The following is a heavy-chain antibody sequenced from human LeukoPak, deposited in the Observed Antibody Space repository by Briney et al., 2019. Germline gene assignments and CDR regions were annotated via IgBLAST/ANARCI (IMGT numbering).Heavy chain of an antibody. CDR3: ARSRDYYDSSGYYY. D-gene: IGHD3-22*01. CDR2: IIPIFGTA. CDR1: GGTFSSYA. Sequence: ASVKVSCKASGGTFSSYAISWVRQAPGQGLEWMGGIIPIFGTANYAQKFQGRVTITTDESTSTAYMELSSLRSEDTAVYYCARSRDYYDSSGYYYWGQGTLVTVSS. J-gene: IGHJ4*02. V-gene: IGHV1-69*05.